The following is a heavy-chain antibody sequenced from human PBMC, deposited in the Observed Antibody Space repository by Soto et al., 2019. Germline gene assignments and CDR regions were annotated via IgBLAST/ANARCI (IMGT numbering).Heavy chain of an antibody. J-gene: IGHJ6*02. V-gene: IGHV3-30*18. D-gene: IGHD1-26*01. CDR1: GFSISAYG. CDR2: ISYDGSNT. Sequence: ESGGGVVQPGWSLRLSCAASGFSISAYGMEWVRQAPGKGLEWVALISYDGSNTYYADSVKGRFTISRDNSKDTLFLQMTGLRREDTAVYYCAKGAGDRLSLGMDVWGQGTTVTVSS. CDR3: AKGAGDRLSLGMDV.